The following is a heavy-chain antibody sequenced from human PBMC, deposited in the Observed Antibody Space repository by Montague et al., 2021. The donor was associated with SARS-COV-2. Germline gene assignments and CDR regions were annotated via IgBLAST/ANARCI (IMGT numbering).Heavy chain of an antibody. V-gene: IGHV3-20*04. CDR1: GFTLDDYG. CDR2: INWNGGST. D-gene: IGHD3-10*01. CDR3: ASLGYYGSGTQVEY. Sequence: SLRLSCAASGFTLDDYGMSWVRQAPGKGLEWVSGINWNGGSTGYADSVKGRFTISRDNAKNSLYPQMNSLRAEDTALYYCASLGYYGSGTQVEYWGQGTLVTVSS. J-gene: IGHJ4*02.